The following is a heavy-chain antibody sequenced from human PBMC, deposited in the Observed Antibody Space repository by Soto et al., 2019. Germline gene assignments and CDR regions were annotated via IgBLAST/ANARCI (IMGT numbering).Heavy chain of an antibody. CDR3: ARVLEWLRFPARNFDY. J-gene: IGHJ4*02. D-gene: IGHD3-3*01. Sequence: GGSQRDPCGAVGFTFSSHWMSWVRQATGKGLEWVANIKQDGSEKYYVDSVKGRFTISRDNAKNSLYLQMNSLRAEDTAVYYWARVLEWLRFPARNFDYWGQGTLVTVSS. CDR2: IKQDGSEK. V-gene: IGHV3-7*01. CDR1: GFTFSSHW.